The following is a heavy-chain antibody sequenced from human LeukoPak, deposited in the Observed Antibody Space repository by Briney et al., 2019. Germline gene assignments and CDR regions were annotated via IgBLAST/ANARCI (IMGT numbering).Heavy chain of an antibody. Sequence: ASVKVSCKASGYTFTGYYMHWVRQAPGQGLEWMGWIKADSGGTRYAQQFQGRVTMTRDTSISTAYMELSRLNSDDTAVYYCARGVTGIYYYYYMDVWGTGTTVTVSS. V-gene: IGHV1-2*02. CDR1: GYTFTGYY. CDR2: IKADSGGT. J-gene: IGHJ6*03. D-gene: IGHD3-10*01. CDR3: ARGVTGIYYYYYMDV.